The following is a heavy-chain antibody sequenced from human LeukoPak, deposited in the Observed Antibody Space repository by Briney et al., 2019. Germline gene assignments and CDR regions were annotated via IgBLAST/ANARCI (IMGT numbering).Heavy chain of an antibody. J-gene: IGHJ4*02. D-gene: IGHD6-6*01. V-gene: IGHV4-59*01. CDR2: IYYSGSN. Sequence: SETLSLTRTVSGGSISSYYWSWIRQPPGKGLQWFGYIYYSGSNNYNPSLKSRVTISVDTSKNQFSLKLSSVTAADTAVYYCARVDPDSSSTLEVFDYWGQGTLVTVSS. CDR1: GGSISSYY. CDR3: ARVDPDSSSTLEVFDY.